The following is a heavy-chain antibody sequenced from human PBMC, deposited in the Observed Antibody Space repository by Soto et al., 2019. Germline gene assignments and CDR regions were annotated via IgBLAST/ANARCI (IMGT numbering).Heavy chain of an antibody. CDR3: AKDYDILTGAWGAFDI. CDR2: ISWNSGSI. D-gene: IGHD3-9*01. V-gene: IGHV3-9*01. J-gene: IGHJ3*02. Sequence: DVQLVESGGGLVQPGRSLRLSCAASGFTFDDYAMHWVRQAPGKGLEWVSGISWNSGSIGYADSVKGRFTISRDNAKNSLYLQMNSLRAEDTALYYCAKDYDILTGAWGAFDIWGQGTMVTVSS. CDR1: GFTFDDYA.